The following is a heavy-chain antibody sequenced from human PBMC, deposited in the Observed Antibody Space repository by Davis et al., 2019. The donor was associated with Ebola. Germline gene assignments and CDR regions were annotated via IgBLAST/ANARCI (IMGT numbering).Heavy chain of an antibody. CDR2: IHYSGST. CDR1: GGSISSHY. Sequence: MPSETLSLTCTVSGGSISSHYWTWIRQPPGKGLEWIGHIHYSGSTHYNPSLKSRVTISVDTSKNQFSLKLSSVTAADTAVYYCARGNPAYSSGWFFYFDYWGQGTLVTVSS. CDR3: ARGNPAYSSGWFFYFDY. D-gene: IGHD6-19*01. J-gene: IGHJ4*02. V-gene: IGHV4-59*11.